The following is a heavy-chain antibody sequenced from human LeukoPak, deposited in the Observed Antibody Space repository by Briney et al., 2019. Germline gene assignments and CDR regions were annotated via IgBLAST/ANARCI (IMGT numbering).Heavy chain of an antibody. Sequence: SETLSLTCAVYGESFSHHYWTWIRQPPGRGLEWIGEINHSGSTNYNPSLRSRVTISVDTSRNQFSLQLSSVTAADTAVYYCARTSHPHGSSWLFDYWGQGTLVTVSS. CDR1: GESFSHHY. J-gene: IGHJ4*02. D-gene: IGHD6-13*01. CDR3: ARTSHPHGSSWLFDY. V-gene: IGHV4-34*01. CDR2: INHSGST.